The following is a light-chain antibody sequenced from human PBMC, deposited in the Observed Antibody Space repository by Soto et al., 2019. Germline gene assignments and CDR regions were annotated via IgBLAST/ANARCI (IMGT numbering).Light chain of an antibody. J-gene: IGKJ1*01. V-gene: IGKV1-5*01. CDR3: QQYNSFSWT. Sequence: DIQMTQSPSTLSASVGDRVTITCRASQSISSWLAWYQQKPGKAPKLLIYDASSLESGVPSRFSGSESGTEFTRTISSLQPDDFATYYCQQYNSFSWTFGQGTKVEIK. CDR1: QSISSW. CDR2: DAS.